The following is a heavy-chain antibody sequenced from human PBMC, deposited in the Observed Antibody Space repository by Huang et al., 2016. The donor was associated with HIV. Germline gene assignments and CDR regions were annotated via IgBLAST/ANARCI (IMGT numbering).Heavy chain of an antibody. Sequence: QVQLVESGGGVVQPGGSLRLSCAASGFTFATYGMPWVRQAPGKVLEWVYFIRADANDKYYADSVKGRFTASRDNSKNTIFLHMNSLRPEDTALYYCAKIPPLHANLATSGPGPVDYWGQGTLVTVSS. CDR1: GFTFATYG. J-gene: IGHJ4*02. CDR2: IRADANDK. V-gene: IGHV3-30*02. D-gene: IGHD6-13*01. CDR3: AKIPPLHANLATSGPGPVDY.